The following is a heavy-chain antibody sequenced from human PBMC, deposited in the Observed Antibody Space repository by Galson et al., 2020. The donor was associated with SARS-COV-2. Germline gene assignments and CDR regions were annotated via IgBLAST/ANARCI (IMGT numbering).Heavy chain of an antibody. D-gene: IGHD7-27*01. V-gene: IGHV3-30*03. Sequence: GESLKISCAASALTFSSHGIHWVRQAPGKGLEWVAVISYAGNDKYYADSVKGRFTISRDNSKNTVYLQMNSLRAEDTAVYYCARDLGENYYYYGMDVWGLGTTVTVSS. CDR2: ISYAGNDK. CDR3: ARDLGENYYYYGMDV. J-gene: IGHJ6*02. CDR1: ALTFSSHG.